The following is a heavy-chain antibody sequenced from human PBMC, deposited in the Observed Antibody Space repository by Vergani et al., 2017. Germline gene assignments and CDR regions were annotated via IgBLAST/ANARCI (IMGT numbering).Heavy chain of an antibody. J-gene: IGHJ5*02. Sequence: QVQLLESGPGLLKPSETPSLTFSVSGYSITSGYYWGWIRQPPGRGMEWIGSIYHTGSAYYNPSLKSRVTVSVDTSMNQVSLKLNSATDADTAVYYCVRTVALWFGGTKDGGWFDPWGQGTLVTVSS. CDR2: IYHTGSA. CDR3: VRTVALWFGGTKDGGWFDP. D-gene: IGHD3-10*01. CDR1: GYSITSGYY. V-gene: IGHV4-38-2*01.